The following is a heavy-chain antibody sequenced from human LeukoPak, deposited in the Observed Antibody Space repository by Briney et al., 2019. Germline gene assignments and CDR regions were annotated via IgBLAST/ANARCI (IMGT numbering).Heavy chain of an antibody. CDR3: ARDVNSGYLYYFDY. V-gene: IGHV4-61*02. Sequence: SETLSLTCAVSGYSISSGSYYWSWIRQPAGKGLEWIGRIYTSGSTNYNPSLKSRVTISVDTSKNQFSLKLSSVTAADTAVYYCARDVNSGYLYYFDYWGQGTLVTVSS. D-gene: IGHD5-12*01. CDR2: IYTSGST. CDR1: GYSISSGSYY. J-gene: IGHJ4*02.